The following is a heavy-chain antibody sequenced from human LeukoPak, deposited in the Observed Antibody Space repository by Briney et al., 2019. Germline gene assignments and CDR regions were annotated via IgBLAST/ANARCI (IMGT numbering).Heavy chain of an antibody. Sequence: GGSLRLSCAASEFSVGSNYMTWVRQAPGKGLEWVSGINWNGGSTGYADSVKGRFTISRDNAKNSLYLQMNTLRAEDTAVYYCVRVGFYDFWSGKNYFDFWGQGTLVTVSS. CDR1: EFSVGSNY. J-gene: IGHJ4*02. CDR3: VRVGFYDFWSGKNYFDF. CDR2: INWNGGST. D-gene: IGHD3-3*01. V-gene: IGHV3-20*04.